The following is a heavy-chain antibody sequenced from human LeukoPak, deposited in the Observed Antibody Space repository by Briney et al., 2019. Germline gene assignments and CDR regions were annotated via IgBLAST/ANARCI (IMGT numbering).Heavy chain of an antibody. CDR3: AADSYGFPPDY. Sequence: PSETLSLTCAVYGGSFSGYYWSWIRQPPGKGLEWIGEINHSGSTNYNPSLKSRVTISVDTSKNQFSLKLSSVTAADTAVYYCAADSYGFPPDYWGQGILVTVSS. CDR2: INHSGST. J-gene: IGHJ4*02. CDR1: GGSFSGYY. D-gene: IGHD5-18*01. V-gene: IGHV4-34*01.